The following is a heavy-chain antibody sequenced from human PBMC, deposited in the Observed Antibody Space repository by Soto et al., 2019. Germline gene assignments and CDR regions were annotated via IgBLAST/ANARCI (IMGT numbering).Heavy chain of an antibody. Sequence: ASVKVSRRTSGSPFSIYVILLLLQAPGQGREWVGWISAYSGDTSYAQKFQGRVTVTRDISTSTVYMEMTSLRSDDTAIYYCAILPYKTYEYDYWGQGTPVTVSS. V-gene: IGHV1-18*04. D-gene: IGHD5-12*01. J-gene: IGHJ4*02. CDR3: AILPYKTYEYDY. CDR1: GSPFSIYV. CDR2: ISAYSGDT.